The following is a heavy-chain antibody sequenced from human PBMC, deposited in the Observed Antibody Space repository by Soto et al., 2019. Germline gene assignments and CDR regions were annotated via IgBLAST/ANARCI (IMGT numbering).Heavy chain of an antibody. D-gene: IGHD2-15*01. CDR1: GYTFTSYG. Sequence: ASVKVSCKASGYTFTSYGISWVRQAPGQGLEWMGWISAYNGNTNYAQKLQGRVTMTTDTSTSTAYMELRSLRSDDTAVYYCARVNVVVVVWAEAHWFDPWGQGTLVTVSS. CDR3: ARVNVVVVVWAEAHWFDP. J-gene: IGHJ5*02. V-gene: IGHV1-18*01. CDR2: ISAYNGNT.